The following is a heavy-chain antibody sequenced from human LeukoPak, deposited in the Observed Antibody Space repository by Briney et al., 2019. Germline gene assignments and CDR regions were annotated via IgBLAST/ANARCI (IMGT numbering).Heavy chain of an antibody. V-gene: IGHV3-53*01. CDR3: ARAGETYYDFWSGWGAFDI. J-gene: IGHJ3*02. CDR1: GFTVSSNY. CDR2: IYSGGST. Sequence: GGSLRLSCAASGFTVSSNYMSWVRQAPGKGLEWVSVIYSGGSTYYADPVKGRFTISRDNSKNTLYLQMNSLRAKDTAVYYCARAGETYYDFWSGWGAFDIWGQGTMVTVSS. D-gene: IGHD3-3*01.